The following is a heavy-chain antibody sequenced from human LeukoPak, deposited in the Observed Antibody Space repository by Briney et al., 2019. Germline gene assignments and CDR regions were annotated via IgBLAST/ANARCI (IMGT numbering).Heavy chain of an antibody. CDR1: GFTFSSYA. CDR3: AKGNPGDY. Sequence: QTGGSLRLSCAASGFTFSSYAMSWVRQAPGKGLEWVSVIYSGGSTYYADSVKGRFTISRDNSKNTLYLQMNSLRAEDTAVYYCAKGNPGDYWGQGTLVTVSS. CDR2: IYSGGST. V-gene: IGHV3-23*03. D-gene: IGHD1-14*01. J-gene: IGHJ4*02.